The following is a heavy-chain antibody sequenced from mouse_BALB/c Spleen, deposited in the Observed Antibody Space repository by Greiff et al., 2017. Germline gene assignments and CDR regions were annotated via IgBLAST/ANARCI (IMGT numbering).Heavy chain of an antibody. CDR1: GFSLTGYG. J-gene: IGHJ4*01. D-gene: IGHD1-1*01. Sequence: VQRVESGPGLAAPSQSLSITCTVSGFSLTGYGVNWVRQPPGKGLEWMGMIWGDGSTDYNSALKSRLSISKDNSKSQVFLKMNSLQTDDTACDYCARDGPYCGSSYGAMDYWGQGTSVTVSS. V-gene: IGHV2-6-7*01. CDR3: ARDGPYCGSSYGAMDY. CDR2: IWGDGST.